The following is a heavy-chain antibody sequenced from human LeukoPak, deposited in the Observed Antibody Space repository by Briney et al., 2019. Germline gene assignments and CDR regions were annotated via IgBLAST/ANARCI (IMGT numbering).Heavy chain of an antibody. CDR3: VRDLGVGNYGDY. V-gene: IGHV3-48*02. D-gene: IGHD3-10*01. CDR2: ISSSSTTI. Sequence: GGSLRLSCAASGFTFSSYSMNWVRQAPGKGLEWVSYISSSSTTIYFADSVKGRFTISRDNAKNSLYLQMNSLRDEDTAVYYCVRDLGVGNYGDYWGQGTLVTVSS. J-gene: IGHJ4*02. CDR1: GFTFSSYS.